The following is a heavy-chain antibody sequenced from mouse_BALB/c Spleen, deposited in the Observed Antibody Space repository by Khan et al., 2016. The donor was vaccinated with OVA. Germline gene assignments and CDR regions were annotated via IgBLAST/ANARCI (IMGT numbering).Heavy chain of an antibody. CDR3: ARRNYFGYTFAY. V-gene: IGHV1-77*01. Sequence: QVQLKQSGTELARPGASVNLSCKASGSTFTDFYINWVKQRSGQGLEWIGEISPGSGDTYYNEKLKGKATLTADKSSSPAYMQLRSLKSEASAVYVCARRNYFGYTFAYWGQGTLVTVSA. J-gene: IGHJ3*01. D-gene: IGHD1-2*01. CDR1: GSTFTDFY. CDR2: ISPGSGDT.